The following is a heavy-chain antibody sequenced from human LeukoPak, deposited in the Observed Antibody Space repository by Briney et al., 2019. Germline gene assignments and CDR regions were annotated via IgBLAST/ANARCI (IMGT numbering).Heavy chain of an antibody. CDR2: IHYSGST. V-gene: IGHV4-59*01. J-gene: IGHJ4*02. CDR1: GGSISSYY. Sequence: PSETLSLTCTVSGGSISSYYWSWIRQPPGKGLEWIGYIHYSGSTNYNPSLKSRVTISVDTSKNQFSLKLSSVTAADTAVYYCARDGDIQKFDYWGQGTLVTVSS. D-gene: IGHD7-27*01. CDR3: ARDGDIQKFDY.